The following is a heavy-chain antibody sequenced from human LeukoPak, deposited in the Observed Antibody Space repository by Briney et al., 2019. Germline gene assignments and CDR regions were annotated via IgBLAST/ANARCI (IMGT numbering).Heavy chain of an antibody. CDR3: TTQRISLDY. Sequence: PGGSLRLSCAASGFTFSNAWMSWVRQAPGKGLEWVGRIKSKTGGGTTDYAAPVKGRFTISRDDSKNTLYLQMNSLKTEDTAVYYCTTQRISLDYWGQGTLVTVSS. CDR2: IKSKTGGGTT. CDR1: GFTFSNAW. J-gene: IGHJ4*02. D-gene: IGHD1-20*01. V-gene: IGHV3-15*01.